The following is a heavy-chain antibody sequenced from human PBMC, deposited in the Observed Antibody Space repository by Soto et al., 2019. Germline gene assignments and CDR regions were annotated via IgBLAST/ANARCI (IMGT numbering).Heavy chain of an antibody. CDR1: GYTFIRSA. Sequence: QVQLVQSGAEKTKPGASVKVSCKASGYTFIRSAMHWVRQAPGQRLEWMGWINVANGNTKYSQKFQGRVTITRDTSATTDYMELSSLTSEDTAVYYCAGGNLWSGYPYDFDYWGHGTLVTVSS. V-gene: IGHV1-3*05. J-gene: IGHJ4*01. CDR3: AGGNLWSGYPYDFDY. D-gene: IGHD3-3*01. CDR2: INVANGNT.